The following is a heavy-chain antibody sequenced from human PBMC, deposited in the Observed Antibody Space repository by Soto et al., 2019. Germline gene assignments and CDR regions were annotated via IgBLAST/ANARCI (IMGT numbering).Heavy chain of an antibody. D-gene: IGHD6-6*01. CDR2: INAGNGNT. CDR3: SRDGRRQLRYYFDY. CDR1: GYTFTSYA. J-gene: IGHJ4*02. V-gene: IGHV1-3*01. Sequence: QVQLVQSGAEVKKPGASVKVSCKASGYTFTSYAMHWVRQAPGQSLEWMGWINAGNGNTKYSQKFQDRVTITRDTSASTAYMELSSLRSEDTAVYYCSRDGRRQLRYYFDYWGQGTLVTVSS.